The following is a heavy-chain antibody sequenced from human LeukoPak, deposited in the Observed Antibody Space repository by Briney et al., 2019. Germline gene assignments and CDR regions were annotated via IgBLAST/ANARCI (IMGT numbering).Heavy chain of an antibody. CDR2: IKGNGFDT. CDR1: GFIFSNYA. J-gene: IGHJ4*02. D-gene: IGHD3-16*01. CDR3: AKDTGPLMITFGGVVISYFDY. V-gene: IGHV3-23*01. Sequence: GGSLRLSCAGSGFIFSNYAMSWVRQAPGKGLEWVSGIKGNGFDTYYADSVKGRFTVSRDNSKNTLSLQMNSLSAEDTAVYYCAKDTGPLMITFGGVVISYFDYWGQGALVSVSS.